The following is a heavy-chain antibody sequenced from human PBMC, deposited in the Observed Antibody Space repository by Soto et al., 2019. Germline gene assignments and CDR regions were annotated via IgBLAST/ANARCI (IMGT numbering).Heavy chain of an antibody. D-gene: IGHD1-26*01. CDR3: ARGSPYSGSRESSFDL. J-gene: IGHJ2*01. V-gene: IGHV1-18*04. CDR1: GYTFTSYG. Sequence: GASVKVSCKASGYTFTSYGISWVRQAPGQGLEWMGWISAYNGNTNYAQKLQGRVTMTTDTSTSTAYMELRSLRSDDTAVYYCARGSPYSGSRESSFDLWGRGTLVTSPQ. CDR2: ISAYNGNT.